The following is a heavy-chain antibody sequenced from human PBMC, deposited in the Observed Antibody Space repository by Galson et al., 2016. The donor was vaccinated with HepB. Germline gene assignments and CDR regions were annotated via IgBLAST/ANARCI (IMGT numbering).Heavy chain of an antibody. CDR1: GYTFTSYY. Sequence: SVKVSCKASGYTFTSYYMHWVRQAPGQGLEWMGIINPSGGSTSYAQKFQGRATMTRDTSTSTVYMELSSLRSEDAAVYYCARLAAAGTADYWGQGTLVTVSS. D-gene: IGHD6-13*01. CDR2: INPSGGST. J-gene: IGHJ4*02. V-gene: IGHV1-46*01. CDR3: ARLAAAGTADY.